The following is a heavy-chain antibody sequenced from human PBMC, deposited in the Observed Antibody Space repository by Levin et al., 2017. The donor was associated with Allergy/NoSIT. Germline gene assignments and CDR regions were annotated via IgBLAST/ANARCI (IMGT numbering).Heavy chain of an antibody. V-gene: IGHV3-72*01. CDR2: IRDKVNNYVT. CDR3: ARGGPTNREFDY. Sequence: GESLKISCVTSGFTFSDRYMDWVRQVPGKGLEWVGRIRDKVNNYVTSYAASVKGRFTISRDDSQNSLFLQMDSLKTEDTAVYYCARGGPTNREFDYWGQGTLVTVSS. CDR1: GFTFSDRY. D-gene: IGHD2-8*01. J-gene: IGHJ4*02.